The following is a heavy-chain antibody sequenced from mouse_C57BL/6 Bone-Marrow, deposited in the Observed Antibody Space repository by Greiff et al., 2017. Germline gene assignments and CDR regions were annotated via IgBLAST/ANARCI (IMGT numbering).Heavy chain of an antibody. Sequence: QVQLQQPGAELVKPGASVKMSCKASGYTFTGYWITWVKQRPGQGLEWIGDIYPGSGSTNYNEKFKSKATLAVDTSSSTAYMQLSSLTSEDSAVYYCASYCYGSCSFDVWGTGTTVTVSS. CDR2: IYPGSGST. D-gene: IGHD1-1*01. V-gene: IGHV1-55*01. CDR3: ASYCYGSCSFDV. J-gene: IGHJ1*03. CDR1: GYTFTGYW.